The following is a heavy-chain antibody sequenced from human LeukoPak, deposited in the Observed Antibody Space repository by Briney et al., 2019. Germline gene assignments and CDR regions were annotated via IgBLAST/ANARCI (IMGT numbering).Heavy chain of an antibody. CDR3: AGTLPYNWNPHPIY. V-gene: IGHV4-30-2*01. CDR1: GGSISSGGYY. J-gene: IGHJ4*02. Sequence: SETLSLTCTVSGGSISSGGYYWSWIRQPPGKGLEWIGYIYHSGSTYYNPSLKSRVTISVDRSKNQFSLKLSSVTAADTAVYYCAGTLPYNWNPHPIYWGQGTLVTVSS. CDR2: IYHSGST. D-gene: IGHD1-20*01.